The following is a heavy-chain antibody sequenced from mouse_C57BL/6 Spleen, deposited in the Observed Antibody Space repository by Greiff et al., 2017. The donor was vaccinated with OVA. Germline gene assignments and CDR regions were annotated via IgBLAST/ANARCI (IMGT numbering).Heavy chain of an antibody. D-gene: IGHD1-1*01. Sequence: QVQLQQPGAELVKPGASVKLSCKASGYTFTSYWMHWVKQRPGQGLEWIGMIHPNSGSTNYNEKFKSKATLTVDKSSSTAYMQLSSLTSEDSAVYYCARERGYYGSPSWFAYWGQGTLVTVST. CDR3: ARERGYYGSPSWFAY. CDR1: GYTFTSYW. J-gene: IGHJ3*01. CDR2: IHPNSGST. V-gene: IGHV1-64*01.